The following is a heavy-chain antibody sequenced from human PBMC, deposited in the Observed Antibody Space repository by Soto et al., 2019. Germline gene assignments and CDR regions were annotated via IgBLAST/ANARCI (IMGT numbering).Heavy chain of an antibody. CDR3: ARPQTLTTDPPRY. CDR2: IWYDGSNK. D-gene: IGHD4-17*01. J-gene: IGHJ4*02. V-gene: IGHV3-33*01. Sequence: GGSLRLSCAASGFTFSSYGMHWVRQAPGKGLEWMAVIWYDGSNKYSADSVKGRFTISRDNSKNTLYLQMNSLRAEDTAVYYCARPQTLTTDPPRYWGQGTLVTVSS. CDR1: GFTFSSYG.